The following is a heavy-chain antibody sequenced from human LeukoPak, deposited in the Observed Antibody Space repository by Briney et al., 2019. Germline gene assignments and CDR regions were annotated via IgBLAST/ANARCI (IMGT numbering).Heavy chain of an antibody. Sequence: GGSLRLSCAASGFTFSSYVMNWVRQTPGKGLEWVSAISGSGGNTYYTDSVKGRFTISRDNSKNTLYLQMSSLRAEDTAIYYCAKAKLRLGASDYWGQGTVVTVSS. CDR3: AKAKLRLGASDY. D-gene: IGHD3-16*01. J-gene: IGHJ4*02. V-gene: IGHV3-23*01. CDR1: GFTFSSYV. CDR2: ISGSGGNT.